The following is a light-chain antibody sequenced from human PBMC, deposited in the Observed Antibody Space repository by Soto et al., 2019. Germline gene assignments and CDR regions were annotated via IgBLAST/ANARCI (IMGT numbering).Light chain of an antibody. CDR2: GAS. V-gene: IGKV3-20*01. J-gene: IGKJ1*01. CDR3: QQYGSSQWT. CDR1: QSVSSSY. Sequence: EIGLTQSPGTLSLSPGERATLSCRASQSVSSSYLAWYQQKPGQAPRLLIYGASSRATGIPDRFSGSGSGTDFTLTISRLEPEDFAVYYCQQYGSSQWTFGQGTKLEIK.